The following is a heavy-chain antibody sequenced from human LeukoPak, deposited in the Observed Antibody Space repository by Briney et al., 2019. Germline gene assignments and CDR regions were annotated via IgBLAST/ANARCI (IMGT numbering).Heavy chain of an antibody. CDR1: GFTFSSYS. V-gene: IGHV3-48*01. D-gene: IGHD6-19*01. Sequence: GGSLRLSCSASGFTFSSYSMNWVRRAPGKGLEWVSYISSSSSTIYYADSVKGRFTISRDNAKNSLYLQMNSLRAEDTAVYYCARDLIAVAGIYKFFDIWGQGTMVTVSS. J-gene: IGHJ3*02. CDR2: ISSSSSTI. CDR3: ARDLIAVAGIYKFFDI.